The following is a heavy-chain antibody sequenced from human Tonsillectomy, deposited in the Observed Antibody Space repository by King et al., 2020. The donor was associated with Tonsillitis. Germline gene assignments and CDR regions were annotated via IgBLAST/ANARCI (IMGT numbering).Heavy chain of an antibody. Sequence: VQLVESGGGLVKPGGSLRLSCAASGFTFSSYSMNWVRQAPGKGLEWVSSISSSSSSIYYEDSVKGRFTITRDNPKNSLYLQMNSLTAEDTAVYYCARGICSGGSCYGLYFDYWGQGTLVTVSS. D-gene: IGHD2-15*01. V-gene: IGHV3-21*01. J-gene: IGHJ4*02. CDR1: GFTFSSYS. CDR3: ARGICSGGSCYGLYFDY. CDR2: ISSSSSSI.